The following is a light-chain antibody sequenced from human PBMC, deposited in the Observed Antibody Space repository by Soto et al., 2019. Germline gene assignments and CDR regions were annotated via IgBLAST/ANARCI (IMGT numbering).Light chain of an antibody. Sequence: EIVMTQSPATLSVSPGERATLSCRASQSVSSNLAWYQQKPTQDPRLLIYCASTRATGIPARFSGSGSGTEFTLTISSLQSEDCAVYYCQQYNNWPPWTFGQGTKVEIK. V-gene: IGKV3-15*01. CDR1: QSVSSN. CDR3: QQYNNWPPWT. J-gene: IGKJ1*01. CDR2: CAS.